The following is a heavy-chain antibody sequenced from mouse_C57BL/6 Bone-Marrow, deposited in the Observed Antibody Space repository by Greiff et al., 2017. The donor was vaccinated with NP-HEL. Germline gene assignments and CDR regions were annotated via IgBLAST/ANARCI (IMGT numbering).Heavy chain of an antibody. Sequence: VQLQQSGPGLVQPSQSLSITCTVSGFSLTSYGVHWVRQSPGKGLEWLGVIWRGGSTDYNAAFMSRLSITTDNYTSQVFFKMNSLLAYDTAIYYCATKCDYDPFAYWGQGTLVTVSA. V-gene: IGHV2-5*01. CDR2: IWRGGST. CDR3: ATKCDYDPFAY. J-gene: IGHJ3*01. CDR1: GFSLTSYG. D-gene: IGHD2-4*01.